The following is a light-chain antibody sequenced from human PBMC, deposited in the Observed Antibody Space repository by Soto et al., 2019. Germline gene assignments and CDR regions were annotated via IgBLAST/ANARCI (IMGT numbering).Light chain of an antibody. CDR3: QQYNNWSWT. CDR2: GVS. CDR1: QRVNSRY. J-gene: IGKJ1*01. Sequence: EIVLTQSPGTLSFSAGERATLSCRASQRVNSRYLAWYQQKPGQAPRLLIYGVSNRATGIPDRFSGSGSGTDFTLTISSLQSEDFAVYYCQQYNNWSWTFGQGTKVDI. V-gene: IGKV3-20*01.